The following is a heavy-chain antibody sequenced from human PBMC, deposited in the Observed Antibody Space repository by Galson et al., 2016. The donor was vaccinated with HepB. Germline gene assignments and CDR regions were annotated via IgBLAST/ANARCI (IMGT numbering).Heavy chain of an antibody. J-gene: IGHJ4*02. Sequence: SLRLSCAASGFTFNSCAMSWVRQIPGKGPEWVSTISSYSSGRHYTGSVEGRFTISRDDFTNTLQLQMNNLRADDTAVYYCAQYASSIPVFDLWGQGTSVTVSS. CDR2: ISSYSSGR. V-gene: IGHV3-23*01. D-gene: IGHD2-2*01. CDR1: GFTFNSCA. CDR3: AQYASSIPVFDL.